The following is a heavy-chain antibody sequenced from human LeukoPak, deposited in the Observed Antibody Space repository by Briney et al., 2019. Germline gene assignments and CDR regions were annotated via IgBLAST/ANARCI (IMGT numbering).Heavy chain of an antibody. CDR3: ARIESYHILYRPY. V-gene: IGHV4-34*01. D-gene: IGHD3-9*01. CDR1: GTSFSGYS. Sequence: PSETLSLTCAVYGTSFSGYSWSWIRQSPGKGLEWIGEINDSGGTNYNPYFKSRLTISADTSKNQFSLKLASVPAADTAVYYCARIESYHILYRPYWGQGTQVTVSS. CDR2: INDSGGT. J-gene: IGHJ4*02.